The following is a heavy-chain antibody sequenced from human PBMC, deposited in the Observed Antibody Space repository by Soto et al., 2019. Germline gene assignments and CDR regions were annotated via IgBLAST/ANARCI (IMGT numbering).Heavy chain of an antibody. V-gene: IGHV4-39*07. CDR3: ARGRIIFPLDY. D-gene: IGHD2-21*01. J-gene: IGHJ4*02. CDR1: GGSIRSSAY. Sequence: SETLSLTCTVSGGSIRSSAYWGWIRQPPGKGPEWIGSIYSIGNTNYNPSLKSRVTISVDTSKNQFSLKLSSLTAADTAVYYCARGRIIFPLDYWGQGTLVTVSS. CDR2: IYSIGNT.